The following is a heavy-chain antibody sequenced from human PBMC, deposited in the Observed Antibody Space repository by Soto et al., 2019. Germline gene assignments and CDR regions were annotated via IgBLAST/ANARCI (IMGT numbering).Heavy chain of an antibody. V-gene: IGHV3-23*01. CDR1: GFTFSNYA. CDR3: AKGPASGSPYYFDF. J-gene: IGHJ4*02. Sequence: GGSLRLSCAASGFTFSNYAMSWVRQAPGKGLEWVSAITGSGGDTYHADSVRGRFTISRDNSKNTLFLQMNRLRADDTAVYYCAKGPASGSPYYFDFWGPGTLVTVSS. CDR2: ITGSGGDT. D-gene: IGHD6-25*01.